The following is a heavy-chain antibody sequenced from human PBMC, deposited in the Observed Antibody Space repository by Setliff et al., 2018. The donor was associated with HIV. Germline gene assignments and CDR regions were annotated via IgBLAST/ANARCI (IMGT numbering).Heavy chain of an antibody. CDR1: GFTFSSHW. CDR3: TRVVGGNLYPSAFDI. D-gene: IGHD4-4*01. Sequence: GGSLRLSCAASGFTFSSHWMQWVRQAPGKGLVWVSSITADGGGTNYADSLKCRFTISRDNAKNTVYLQMNSLRAEDTAVYFCTRVVGGNLYPSAFDIWAQGTMVTVSS. CDR2: ITADGGGT. V-gene: IGHV3-74*01. J-gene: IGHJ3*02.